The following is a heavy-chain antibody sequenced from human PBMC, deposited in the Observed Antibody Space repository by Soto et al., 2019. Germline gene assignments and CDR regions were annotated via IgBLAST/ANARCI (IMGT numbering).Heavy chain of an antibody. D-gene: IGHD3-9*01. Sequence: GESLKISCKGSGYSFTSYWIGWVRQMPGKGLEWMGIIYPGDSDTRYSPSFQGQVTISADKSISTAYLQWSSLKASDTAMYYCAIPVRGDILPGYYPYYFNYWCQGTLVTVSS. V-gene: IGHV5-51*01. J-gene: IGHJ4*02. CDR2: IYPGDSDT. CDR1: GYSFTSYW. CDR3: AIPVRGDILPGYYPYYFNY.